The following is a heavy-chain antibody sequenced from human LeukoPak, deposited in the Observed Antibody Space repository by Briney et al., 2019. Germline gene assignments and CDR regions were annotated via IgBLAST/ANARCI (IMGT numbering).Heavy chain of an antibody. V-gene: IGHV1-2*02. CDR1: GYTFTGHF. Sequence: GASVKVSCKASGYTFTGHFIHWVGQAPGQGLDWMGWINPNGGGTNYAQKFQGRVTMTRDTSITTAYMELSRLRSDDTAVYYCGRGGGTGFGVINDWGQGTLVTVSS. CDR2: INPNGGGT. CDR3: GRGGGTGFGVIND. J-gene: IGHJ4*02. D-gene: IGHD3-3*01.